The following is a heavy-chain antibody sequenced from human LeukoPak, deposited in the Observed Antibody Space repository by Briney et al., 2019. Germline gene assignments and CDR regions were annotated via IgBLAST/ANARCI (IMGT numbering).Heavy chain of an antibody. CDR1: GFTFNNYW. J-gene: IGHJ6*02. Sequence: GGSLRLSCAASGFTFNNYWMTWVRQVPGKGLEWVANIKQHGSEKYYVDSVKGRFTISRDNPRNSLYLQMNSLRAEDTAVYYCARNFYGPYYYYGMDVWGQETAVTV. D-gene: IGHD2/OR15-2a*01. CDR3: ARNFYGPYYYYGMDV. CDR2: IKQHGSEK. V-gene: IGHV3-7*05.